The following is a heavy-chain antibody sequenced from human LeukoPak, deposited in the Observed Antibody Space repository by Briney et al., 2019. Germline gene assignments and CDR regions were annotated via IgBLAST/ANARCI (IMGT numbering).Heavy chain of an antibody. CDR3: AKDGYSYGLDY. CDR1: GFTFSRYA. Sequence: GGSLRLSCAASGFTFSRYAMSWVRQAPGKGLEWVSSVSAGGQSTYYADSVKGRFTISRDNSKNTLSLQMNSLRAEDTAVYYCAKDGYSYGLDYWGQGTLVTVSS. V-gene: IGHV3-23*01. J-gene: IGHJ4*02. D-gene: IGHD5-18*01. CDR2: VSAGGQST.